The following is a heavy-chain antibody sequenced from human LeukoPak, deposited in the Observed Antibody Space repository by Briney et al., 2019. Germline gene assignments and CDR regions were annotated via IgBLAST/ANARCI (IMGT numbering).Heavy chain of an antibody. D-gene: IGHD3-9*01. V-gene: IGHV3-33*01. CDR3: ARARGPILTGNNWFDP. CDR2: IWYDGSKK. Sequence: QTGGSLRLSCAASGFTFSDSGMHWVLQAPGKGLEWVAVIWYDGSKKYYVDSVKGRFTISRDDSKNTVYLQMNSLRAEDTAVYYCARARGPILTGNNWFDPWGQGTLVTVSS. J-gene: IGHJ5*02. CDR1: GFTFSDSG.